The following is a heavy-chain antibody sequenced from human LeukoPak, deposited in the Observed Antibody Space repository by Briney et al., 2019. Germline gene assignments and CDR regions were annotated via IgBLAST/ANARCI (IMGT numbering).Heavy chain of an antibody. J-gene: IGHJ5*02. CDR1: GASISSNS. Sequence: SETLSLTCTVSGASISSNSWSWIRQPPGKGLEWIGYIHYGGNTNYNPSLQSRVTISVDTSKNQFSLQLKSVTAADTALYYCARDFQGITTFGVAPPGGFDPWGQGTLVIVSS. V-gene: IGHV4-59*01. CDR2: IHYGGNT. CDR3: ARDFQGITTFGVAPPGGFDP. D-gene: IGHD3-3*01.